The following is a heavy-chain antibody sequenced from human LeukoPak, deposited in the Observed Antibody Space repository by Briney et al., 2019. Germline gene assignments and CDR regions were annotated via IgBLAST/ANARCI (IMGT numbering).Heavy chain of an antibody. Sequence: GGSLRLSCAASGFTVSSNYMSWVRQAPGKGLEWVSVIYSGGSTYYADSVKGRFTISRDNSKNTLYLQMNSLRAEDTAVYYCARDSSSSYERRFDYWGQGTLVTVSS. J-gene: IGHJ4*02. CDR1: GFTVSSNY. CDR3: ARDSSSSYERRFDY. CDR2: IYSGGST. V-gene: IGHV3-66*01. D-gene: IGHD6-13*01.